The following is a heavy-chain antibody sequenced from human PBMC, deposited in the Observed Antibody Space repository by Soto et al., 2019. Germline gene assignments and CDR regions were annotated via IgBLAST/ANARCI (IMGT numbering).Heavy chain of an antibody. Sequence: GASVKVSCKASGGTFSSYAISWVRQAPGQGLEWMGGIIPIFGTANYAQKFQGRVTITADESTSTAYMELSSLRSEDTAVYYCAREGSPRDYVWGSYRWDLNWFDPWGQGTLVTVSS. J-gene: IGHJ5*02. V-gene: IGHV1-69*13. D-gene: IGHD3-16*02. CDR2: IIPIFGTA. CDR1: GGTFSSYA. CDR3: AREGSPRDYVWGSYRWDLNWFDP.